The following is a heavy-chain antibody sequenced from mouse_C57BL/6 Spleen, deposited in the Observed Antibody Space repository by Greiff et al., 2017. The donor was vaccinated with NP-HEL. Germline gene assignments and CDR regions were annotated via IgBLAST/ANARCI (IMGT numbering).Heavy chain of an antibody. J-gene: IGHJ2*01. D-gene: IGHD4-1*01. CDR3: ARNWGAFDY. CDR1: GFTFTDYY. Sequence: EVKLVESGGGLVQPGGSLSLSCAASGFTFTDYYMSWVRQPPGKALEWLGFIRNKANGYTTEYSASVKGRFTISRDNSQSILYLQMNALRAEDSATYYCARNWGAFDYWGQGTTLTVSS. V-gene: IGHV7-3*01. CDR2: IRNKANGYTT.